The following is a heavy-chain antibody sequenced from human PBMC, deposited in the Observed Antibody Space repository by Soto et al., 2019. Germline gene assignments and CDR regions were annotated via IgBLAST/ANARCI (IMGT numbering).Heavy chain of an antibody. CDR2: MNPTTGST. CDR3: ARGRLVAGTVDS. J-gene: IGHJ4*02. D-gene: IGHD1-7*01. V-gene: IGHV1-8*01. Sequence: QVQLVQSGAEVKKPGASVKVACKASGYTFTSYDIKWVRQATGQGLEWMGWMNPTTGSTGFAQEFQGRVTMISNTSISAAYLELSRLTSEDTAVYYCARGRLVAGTVDSWGQGTLVTVSS. CDR1: GYTFTSYD.